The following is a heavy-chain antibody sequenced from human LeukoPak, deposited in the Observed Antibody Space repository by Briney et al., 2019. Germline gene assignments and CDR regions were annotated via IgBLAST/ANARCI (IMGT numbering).Heavy chain of an antibody. CDR1: GGTFSSYA. D-gene: IGHD2-2*01. J-gene: IGHJ5*02. V-gene: IGHV1-69*13. Sequence: GASVKVSCKASGGTFSSYAISWVRQAPGQGLEWMGGIIPIFGTANYAQKFQGRVTITADESTSTAYMELSSLRSEDTAVYYCAREFRIVVALVSSPHNWFDPWGQGTLVTVSS. CDR2: IIPIFGTA. CDR3: AREFRIVVALVSSPHNWFDP.